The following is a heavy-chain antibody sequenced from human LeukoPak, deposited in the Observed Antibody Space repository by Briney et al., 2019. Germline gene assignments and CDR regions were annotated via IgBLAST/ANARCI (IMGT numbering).Heavy chain of an antibody. D-gene: IGHD6-6*01. CDR2: INPSGGST. CDR1: GYSFTSYY. V-gene: IGHV1-46*01. CDR3: ATEAVVDRQLVPDY. Sequence: RAPSVNVSCKASGYSFTSYYMHWVRQAPGQGLEWMGIINPSGGSTSYAQKFQGRVTMTRDMSTSTVYMELSSLRSEDTAVYYCATEAVVDRQLVPDYWGQGTLVTVSS. J-gene: IGHJ4*02.